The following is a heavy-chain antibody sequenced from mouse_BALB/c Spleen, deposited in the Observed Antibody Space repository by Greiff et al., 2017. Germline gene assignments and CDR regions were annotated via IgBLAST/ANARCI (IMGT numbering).Heavy chain of an antibody. J-gene: IGHJ1*01. CDR3: ARNYPRSTMITLDV. V-gene: IGHV2-2*02. CDR2: IWSGGST. CDR1: GFSLTSYG. Sequence: VKLQESGPGLVQPSQSLSITCTVSGFSLTSYGVHWVRQSPGKGLEWLGVIWSGGSTDYNAAFISRLSISKDNSKSQVFFKMNSLRANDTAIYYCARNYPRSTMITLDVWGAGTTVTVSS. D-gene: IGHD2-4*01.